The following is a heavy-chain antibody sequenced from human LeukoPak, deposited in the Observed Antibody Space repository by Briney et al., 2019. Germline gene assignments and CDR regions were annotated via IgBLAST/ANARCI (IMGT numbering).Heavy chain of an antibody. J-gene: IGHJ4*02. CDR2: INPNSGGT. CDR3: ARSDYDILTGATTTADY. D-gene: IGHD3-9*01. V-gene: IGHV1-2*02. Sequence: ASVKVSCKASGYTFTGYYMHWVRQAPGQGLEWMGWINPNSGGTNYAQKFQGRVTMTRDTSISTAYMELSRLRSDDTAVYYCARSDYDILTGATTTADYWGQGTLVTVSS. CDR1: GYTFTGYY.